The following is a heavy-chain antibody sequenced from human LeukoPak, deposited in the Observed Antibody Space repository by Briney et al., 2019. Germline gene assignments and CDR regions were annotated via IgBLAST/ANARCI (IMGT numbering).Heavy chain of an antibody. CDR3: ARGNYDYVWGSYIWFDP. CDR1: GGSFSGYY. Sequence: SETLSLTCAVYGGSFSGYYWSWIRQPPGKGLEWIGEINHSGSTNYNPSLKSRVTISVDTSKNQFSLKLSSVTAADTAVYYCARGNYDYVWGSYIWFDPWGQGTLVTVSS. V-gene: IGHV4-34*01. J-gene: IGHJ5*02. CDR2: INHSGST. D-gene: IGHD3-16*01.